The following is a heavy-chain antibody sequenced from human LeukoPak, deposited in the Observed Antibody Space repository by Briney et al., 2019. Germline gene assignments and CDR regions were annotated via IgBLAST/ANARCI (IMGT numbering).Heavy chain of an antibody. V-gene: IGHV4-39*07. D-gene: IGHD5-24*01. CDR2: IYYSGST. CDR1: GGSISSSSYY. Sequence: SETLSLTCTVSGGSISSSSYYWGWIRQPPGKGLEWIGSIYYSGSTYYNPSLKSRVTISVDTSKNQFSLKLSSVTAADTAVYYCARDRKGVEMATIGFDYWGQGTLVTVSP. J-gene: IGHJ4*02. CDR3: ARDRKGVEMATIGFDY.